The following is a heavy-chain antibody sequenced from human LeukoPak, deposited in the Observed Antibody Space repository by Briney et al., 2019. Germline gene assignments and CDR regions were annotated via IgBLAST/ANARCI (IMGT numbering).Heavy chain of an antibody. CDR1: GGSISSYY. CDR3: ARHVSVAVTNFFDY. J-gene: IGHJ4*02. D-gene: IGHD6-19*01. CDR2: ISYSGST. V-gene: IGHV4-59*04. Sequence: SETLSLTCTGSGGSISSYYWSWIRQPPGKGLEWIGTISYSGSTYYNPSLKSRVTISVDTSKNQFSLRLNSVTAAATAIYYCARHVSVAVTNFFDYWGQGTLVTVSS.